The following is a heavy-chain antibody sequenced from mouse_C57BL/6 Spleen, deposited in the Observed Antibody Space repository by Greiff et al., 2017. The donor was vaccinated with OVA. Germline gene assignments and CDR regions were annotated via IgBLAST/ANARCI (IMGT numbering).Heavy chain of an antibody. CDR3: AIYYYGSSWFAY. Sequence: QVQLQQSGPELVKPGASVKISCKASGYAFSSSWMNWVKQRPGKGLEWIGRIYPGDGDTNYNGKFKGKATLTADKSSSTAYMQLSSLTSEDSAVYFCAIYYYGSSWFAYWGQGTLVTVSA. V-gene: IGHV1-82*01. J-gene: IGHJ3*01. CDR2: IYPGDGDT. CDR1: GYAFSSSW. D-gene: IGHD1-1*01.